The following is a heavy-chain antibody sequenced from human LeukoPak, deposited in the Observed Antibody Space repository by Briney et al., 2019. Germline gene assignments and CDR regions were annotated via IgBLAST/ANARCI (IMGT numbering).Heavy chain of an antibody. CDR2: INTNTGNP. CDR3: ARESTYSGSPDAFDI. Sequence: ASVKVSCKASGYTFTSYAMNWVRQAPGQGLEWMGWINTNTGNPTYAQGFTGRFVFPLDTSASTAYLQISSLKAEDTAVYYCARESTYSGSPDAFDIWGQGTMVTVSS. J-gene: IGHJ3*02. CDR1: GYTFTSYA. V-gene: IGHV7-4-1*02. D-gene: IGHD1-26*01.